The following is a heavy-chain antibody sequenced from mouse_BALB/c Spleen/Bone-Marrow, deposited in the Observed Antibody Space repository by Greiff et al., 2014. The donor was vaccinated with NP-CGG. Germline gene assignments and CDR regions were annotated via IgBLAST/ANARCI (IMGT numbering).Heavy chain of an antibody. CDR3: ARNFYGSSYFDY. CDR1: GYTFTAYA. V-gene: IGHV1-67*01. Sequence: ESGPELVRPGVSVKLSCKGSGYTFTAYAMHWVKQSHAKSLEWIGLISTYSGNTHYNQNFKGKATMTVDKSSSTAYMELARLTSEDSAIYYCARNFYGSSYFDYWGQGTTLTVSS. D-gene: IGHD1-1*01. CDR2: ISTYSGNT. J-gene: IGHJ2*01.